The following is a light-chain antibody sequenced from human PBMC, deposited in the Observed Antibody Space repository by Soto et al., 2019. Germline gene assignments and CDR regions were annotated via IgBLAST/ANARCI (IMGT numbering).Light chain of an antibody. V-gene: IGLV2-11*01. CDR1: SSDVGGYNY. CDR3: CSYAGSYTVV. Sequence: QSALTQPRSVSGSPGQSVTISCTGTSSDVGGYNYVSWYQQHPGKAPKLMIYDVSKRPSGVPDRFSGSKSGNTASLTISGLQAEDEADYYCCSYAGSYTVVFGVGTKVTVL. CDR2: DVS. J-gene: IGLJ2*01.